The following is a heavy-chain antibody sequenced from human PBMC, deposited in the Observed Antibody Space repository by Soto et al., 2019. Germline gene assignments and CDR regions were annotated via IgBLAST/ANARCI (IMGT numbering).Heavy chain of an antibody. D-gene: IGHD4-17*01. Sequence: QVQLQESGPGLVKPSGTLSLTCAVSGDSISSSNWWSWVRQPPGKGLEWIGEIYHSGSTNYNPSPKSQVDLSXDKSKNQFSLKLTSVTAADTAVYYCARPLRGWFDPWGQGTLVTVSS. CDR2: IYHSGST. CDR1: GDSISSSNW. J-gene: IGHJ5*02. V-gene: IGHV4-4*02. CDR3: ARPLRGWFDP.